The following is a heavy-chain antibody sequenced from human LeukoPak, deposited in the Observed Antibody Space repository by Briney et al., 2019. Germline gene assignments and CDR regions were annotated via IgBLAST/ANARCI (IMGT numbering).Heavy chain of an antibody. CDR3: ARARYSSGWYAPSQFDP. V-gene: IGHV6-1*01. D-gene: IGHD6-19*01. CDR1: GDSVSSNSAA. Sequence: SQTLSLTCAISGDSVSSNSAAWNWITQSPSRGLEWLGRTYYRSKWYNDYAVSVKSRITINPDTSKNQFSLQLNSVTPEDTAVYYCARARYSSGWYAPSQFDPWGQGNLVTVSS. CDR2: TYYRSKWYN. J-gene: IGHJ5*02.